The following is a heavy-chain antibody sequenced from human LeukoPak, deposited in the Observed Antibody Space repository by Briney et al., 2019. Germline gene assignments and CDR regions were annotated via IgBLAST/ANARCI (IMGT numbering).Heavy chain of an antibody. Sequence: PSPTLSLTCGVSGYYIRNGYFWGRIRQPPGKRLERIGSIHHSGKSDYNPSFKSRVTISVDTSKNQFALRLSSLTASDTAVYYCASVFASPPRVFDNWGQGTLVTVSS. CDR1: GYYIRNGYF. CDR2: IHHSGKS. D-gene: IGHD3-10*02. V-gene: IGHV4-38-2*01. J-gene: IGHJ4*02. CDR3: ASVFASPPRVFDN.